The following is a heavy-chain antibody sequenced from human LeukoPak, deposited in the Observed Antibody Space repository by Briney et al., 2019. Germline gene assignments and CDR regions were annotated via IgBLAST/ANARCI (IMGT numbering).Heavy chain of an antibody. CDR1: GGSISSGDYY. CDR3: ARPYYYDSRIDP. D-gene: IGHD3-22*01. Sequence: PSETLSLTCTVSGGSISSGDYYWSWIRQPPGKGLEWIAYMYYSGSTYYNPSLKSRVTMSADTSKNQLSLKLSSMTAADTAVYYCARPYYYDSRIDPWGQGILVNVSS. V-gene: IGHV4-30-4*01. CDR2: MYYSGST. J-gene: IGHJ5*02.